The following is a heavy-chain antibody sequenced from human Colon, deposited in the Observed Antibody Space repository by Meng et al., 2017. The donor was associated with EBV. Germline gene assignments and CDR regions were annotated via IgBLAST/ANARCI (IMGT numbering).Heavy chain of an antibody. CDR2: TYYRSKWYD. D-gene: IGHD1-1*01. CDR3: ARETTGGYYFDY. J-gene: IGHJ4*02. V-gene: IGHV6-1*01. Sequence: QVQLQQSGPGLVRPSQTLPLTCAIPGDSVSSNTAAWNWIRQSPSRGLEWLGRTYYRSKWYDDYALSVKSRLTINPDTSKNQFFLQLNSVTPEDTAVYFCARETTGGYYFDYWGQGTLVTVSS. CDR1: GDSVSSNTAA.